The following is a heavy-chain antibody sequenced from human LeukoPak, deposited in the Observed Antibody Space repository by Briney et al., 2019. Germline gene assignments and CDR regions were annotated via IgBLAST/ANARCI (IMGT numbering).Heavy chain of an antibody. V-gene: IGHV3-30*02. D-gene: IGHD2-2*01. CDR1: GFTFVSYG. CDR2: IRYDGSNK. Sequence: GGSLRLSCAASGFTFVSYGMHWVRQAPGKGLEWVAFIRYDGSNKYYADSVKGRFTISRDNSKNTVYLQMNSLRAEDTAVYYCAAPGVPAATYYFDYWGQGTLVTVSS. CDR3: AAPGVPAATYYFDY. J-gene: IGHJ4*02.